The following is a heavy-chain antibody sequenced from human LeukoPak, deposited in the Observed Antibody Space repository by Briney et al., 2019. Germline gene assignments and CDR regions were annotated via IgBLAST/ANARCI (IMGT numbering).Heavy chain of an antibody. CDR3: ARGPHGGAAVDY. CDR1: GGSISSSSYY. V-gene: IGHV4-39*07. Sequence: SETLSLTCTVSGGSISSSSYYWGWIRQPPGKGLEWIGSIYYSGSTYYNPSLKSRVTISVDTSKNQFSLRLSSVTAADTAVYYCARGPHGGAAVDYWGQGTLVTVSS. D-gene: IGHD6-13*01. CDR2: IYYSGST. J-gene: IGHJ4*02.